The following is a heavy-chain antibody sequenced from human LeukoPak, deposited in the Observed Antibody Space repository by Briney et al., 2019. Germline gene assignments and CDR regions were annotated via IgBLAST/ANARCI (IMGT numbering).Heavy chain of an antibody. J-gene: IGHJ3*02. Sequence: SETLSLTCAVYGGSFSGYYWSWIRQPPGKGLEWIGEINHSGSTNYNPSLKSRVTISVDTSKNQFSLKLSSVTAADTAVYYCARARGVKQWLVRGAAFDIWGQGTMVTVSS. CDR3: ARARGVKQWLVRGAAFDI. CDR1: GGSFSGYY. V-gene: IGHV4-34*01. CDR2: INHSGST. D-gene: IGHD6-19*01.